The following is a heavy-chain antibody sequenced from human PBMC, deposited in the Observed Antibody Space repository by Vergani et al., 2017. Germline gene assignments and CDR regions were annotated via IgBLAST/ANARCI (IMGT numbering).Heavy chain of an antibody. V-gene: IGHV1-8*02. D-gene: IGHD3-10*01. CDR3: ARGITVVRGASGY. CDR2: LNPKSGNT. J-gene: IGHJ4*02. CDR1: GGTFSSYA. Sequence: QVQLVQSGAEVKKPGSSVKVSCKASGGTFSSYAISWVRQAPGQGLEWMGWLNPKSGNTGHAQKFQGRVTMTRNTSISTAYMELSSLRSDDTAVYYCARGITVVRGASGYWGQGTLVTVSS.